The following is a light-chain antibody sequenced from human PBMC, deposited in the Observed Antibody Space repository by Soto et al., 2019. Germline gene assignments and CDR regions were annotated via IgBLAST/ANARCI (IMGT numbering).Light chain of an antibody. CDR1: QSVSSY. CDR2: DAS. V-gene: IGKV3-11*01. CDR3: QHRSNS. Sequence: EVVMTKTPATLSVSPGERATLSCRASQSVSSYLAWYQQKPGQAPRLLIYDASTRATGIPARFSGSGSGTDFTLTISSLEPEDFAVYYCQHRSNSFGGGTKV. J-gene: IGKJ4*01.